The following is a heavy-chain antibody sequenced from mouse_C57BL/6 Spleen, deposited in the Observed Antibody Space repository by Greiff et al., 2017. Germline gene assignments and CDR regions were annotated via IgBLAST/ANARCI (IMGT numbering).Heavy chain of an antibody. D-gene: IGHD2-2*01. Sequence: VQLQQSGAELVRPGASVKLSCTASGFNITDYYMHWVKQRPEQGLEWIGRIDPEDGDTEYAPKFQGKATMTADTSSTTAYLQLSSLTSEATAVYYCTTMVTTIFDYWGQGTTLTVSS. CDR3: TTMVTTIFDY. CDR1: GFNITDYY. J-gene: IGHJ2*01. CDR2: IDPEDGDT. V-gene: IGHV14-1*01.